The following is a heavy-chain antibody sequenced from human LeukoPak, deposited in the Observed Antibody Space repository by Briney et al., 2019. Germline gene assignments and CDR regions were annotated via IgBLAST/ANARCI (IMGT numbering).Heavy chain of an antibody. CDR3: ARRGYGAWTVNYYYYMDV. V-gene: IGHV1-8*01. J-gene: IGHJ6*03. CDR2: SNPKSVNT. D-gene: IGHD4-11*01. CDR1: VYTCTSYD. Sequence: ASPKDSCKAFVYTCTSYDVNVGRQATGQGLGWMGCSNPKSVNTGYAQKFKGRVTMTRNTCISTAYMELSSLRSEDTAVYYCARRGYGAWTVNYYYYMDVWGKGTTVTVSS.